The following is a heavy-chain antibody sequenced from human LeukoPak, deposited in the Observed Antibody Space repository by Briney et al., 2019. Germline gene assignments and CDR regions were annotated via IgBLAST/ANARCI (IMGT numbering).Heavy chain of an antibody. CDR3: ARPEPSSGGYWYFDL. J-gene: IGHJ2*01. D-gene: IGHD1-14*01. Sequence: GGSLRLSCAASGFTFNGYAMSWVRQAPGKGLEWVSAIGASDGNTYYADSVKGRFSISRDNARNSLDLQMNSLRGEDTAVYYCARPEPSSGGYWYFDLWGRGTLVTVSS. V-gene: IGHV3-23*01. CDR2: IGASDGNT. CDR1: GFTFNGYA.